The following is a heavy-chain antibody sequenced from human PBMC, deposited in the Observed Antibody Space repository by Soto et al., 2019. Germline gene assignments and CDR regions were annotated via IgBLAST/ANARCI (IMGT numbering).Heavy chain of an antibody. CDR2: IYYSGST. J-gene: IGHJ5*02. Sequence: QVQLQESGPGLVKLSETLSLTCTVSGGSISSYYWSWIRQPPGKGLEWIGYIYYSGSTNYNPSLKSRVTISVDTSKNQFSLKLSSVTAADTAVYYCAIYPYYDFWSGYYTAPWGQGTLVTVSS. CDR1: GGSISSYY. CDR3: AIYPYYDFWSGYYTAP. D-gene: IGHD3-3*01. V-gene: IGHV4-59*01.